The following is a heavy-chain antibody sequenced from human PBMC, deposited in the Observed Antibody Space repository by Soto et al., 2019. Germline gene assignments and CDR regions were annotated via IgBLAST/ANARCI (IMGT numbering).Heavy chain of an antibody. D-gene: IGHD3-16*01. CDR1: GFSFNNYA. CDR3: AKDKGLRGSSYFGD. V-gene: IGHV3-23*01. CDR2: ISGSGDGT. Sequence: EVQLRQSGGGVVQPGGSLRLSCVASGFSFNNYAMTWARQAPGKGREWVSGISGSGDGTYYADSVKDRFSVSRDKSTSTVHLQMSSLRVEDMAVYYCAKDKGLRGSSYFGDWGQGALVIVSS. J-gene: IGHJ4*02.